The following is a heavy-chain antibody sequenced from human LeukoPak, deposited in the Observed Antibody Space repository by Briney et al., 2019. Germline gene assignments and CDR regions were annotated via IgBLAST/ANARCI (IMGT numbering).Heavy chain of an antibody. J-gene: IGHJ3*01. CDR3: ASRIRGVIGALDF. V-gene: IGHV1-18*01. CDR2: IIAYNGNT. Sequence: ASVKVSSKASVYTFSIYVISWVRHAPGQGVECMGWIIAYNGNTKYIEKFQGRVTPTTETTTRTPYMGQSSASSPETPVFYCASRIRGVIGALDFWGQGTMVTASA. CDR1: VYTFSIYV. D-gene: IGHD3-10*01.